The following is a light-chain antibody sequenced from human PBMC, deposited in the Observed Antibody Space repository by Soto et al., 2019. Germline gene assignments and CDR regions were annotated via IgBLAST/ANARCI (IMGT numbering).Light chain of an antibody. J-gene: IGLJ2*01. CDR3: SSYTSSSTRNVV. V-gene: IGLV2-14*01. CDR2: EVS. Sequence: QSVLTQPASVSWSPGQSITFSCTGTSSDVGGYNYVSWYQHHPGKAPKLMIYEVSNRPSGVSNRFSGSKSGNTASLTISGLQAEDEADYYCSSYTSSSTRNVVFGGGTKVTVL. CDR1: SSDVGGYNY.